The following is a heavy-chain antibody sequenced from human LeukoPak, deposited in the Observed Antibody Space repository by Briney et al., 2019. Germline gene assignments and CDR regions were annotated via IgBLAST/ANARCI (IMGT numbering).Heavy chain of an antibody. V-gene: IGHV1-69*04. CDR2: IIPILGIA. J-gene: IGHJ6*02. D-gene: IGHD2-2*01. CDR3: ARDPAPGCSSTSCYDYYYYGMDV. CDR1: GGTFSSYT. Sequence: SVKVSCTASGGTFSSYTISWVRQAPGQGLEWMGSIIPILGIANYAQKLQGRVTITADKSTSTAYMGLSSLRSEDTAVYYCARDPAPGCSSTSCYDYYYYGMDVWGQGTTVTVSS.